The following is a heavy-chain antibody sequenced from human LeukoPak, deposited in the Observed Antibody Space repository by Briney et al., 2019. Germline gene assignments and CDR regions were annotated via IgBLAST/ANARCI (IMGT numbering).Heavy chain of an antibody. CDR1: GGSISSYY. V-gene: IGHV4-59*12. Sequence: SETLSLTCTVSGGSISSYYWSWIRQPPGKGLEWIGYIYYSGSTYYNPSLKSRVTISVDTSKNQFSLKLSSVTAADTAVYYCARTTAAPVLDYWGQGTLVTVSS. CDR3: ARTTAAPVLDY. D-gene: IGHD4-17*01. CDR2: IYYSGST. J-gene: IGHJ4*02.